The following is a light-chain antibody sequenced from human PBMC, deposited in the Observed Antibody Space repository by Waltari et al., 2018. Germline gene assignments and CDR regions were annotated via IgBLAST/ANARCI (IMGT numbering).Light chain of an antibody. J-gene: IGLJ3*02. CDR2: VNSDGSH. Sequence: QLVLTQSPSASASLGAPVKLTCTLSSGHSTNIIAWLQQHPEKGPRYLMNVNSDGSHNKGVGIPDRFSGSSSGAERYLTISSLQSEDEADYYCQTGGHGTWVFGGGTRLTVL. CDR1: SGHSTNI. V-gene: IGLV4-69*01. CDR3: QTGGHGTWV.